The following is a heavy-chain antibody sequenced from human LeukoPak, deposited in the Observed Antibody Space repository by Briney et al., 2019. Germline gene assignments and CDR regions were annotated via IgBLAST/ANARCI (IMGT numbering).Heavy chain of an antibody. CDR1: GGSISSGGYS. Sequence: SETLSLTCAVSGGSISSGGYSWSWIRQPPGKGLEWIGYIYHSGSTYDNPSLKSRVTISVDRSKNQRSLKLSSVTAADTAVYYCARGDYGGNSDAFDIWGQGTMVTVSS. CDR3: ARGDYGGNSDAFDI. CDR2: IYHSGST. V-gene: IGHV4-30-2*01. J-gene: IGHJ3*02. D-gene: IGHD4-23*01.